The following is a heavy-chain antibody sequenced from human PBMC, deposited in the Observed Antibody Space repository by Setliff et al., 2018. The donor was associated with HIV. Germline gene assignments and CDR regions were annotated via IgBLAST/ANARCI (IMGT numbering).Heavy chain of an antibody. J-gene: IGHJ4*02. V-gene: IGHV4-34*01. D-gene: IGHD1-26*01. CDR2: INPSGSP. CDR3: ARGGGPTTAYYD. Sequence: SETLSLTCDGYGGSLSSYYWTWIRQAPGKGLEWIGEINPSGSPDYNPSLKSRVTISVDTSWKQSSLKLKSVTVADTAVYFCARGGGPTTAYYDWGQGTLVTVSS. CDR1: GGSLSSYY.